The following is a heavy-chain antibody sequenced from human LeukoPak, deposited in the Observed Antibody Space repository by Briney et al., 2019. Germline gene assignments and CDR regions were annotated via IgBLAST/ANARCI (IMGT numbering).Heavy chain of an antibody. V-gene: IGHV1-3*01. Sequence: ASVKVSCKASGYTFTSYAMHWVRQAPGQRLEWMGWINAGNGNTKYSQEFQGRVTMTTDTSTSTAYMELRSLRSDDTAVYYCARDTYYYDSSGYSGWFDPWGQGTLVTVSS. CDR2: INAGNGNT. J-gene: IGHJ5*02. CDR1: GYTFTSYA. CDR3: ARDTYYYDSSGYSGWFDP. D-gene: IGHD3-22*01.